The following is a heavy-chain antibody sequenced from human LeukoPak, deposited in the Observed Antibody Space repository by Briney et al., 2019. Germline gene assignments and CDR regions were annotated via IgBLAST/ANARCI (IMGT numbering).Heavy chain of an antibody. J-gene: IGHJ3*02. Sequence: ASVKVSCKASGCTFSSYAISWVRQAPGQGLEWMGAIIPICGTTNYAQKFQGRVTITTDESTSTAYMELSSLRSEDTAVYYCARDDVIAAACTGGFDIWGQGTRVTVSS. CDR2: IIPICGTT. V-gene: IGHV1-69*05. CDR1: GCTFSSYA. D-gene: IGHD6-13*01. CDR3: ARDDVIAAACTGGFDI.